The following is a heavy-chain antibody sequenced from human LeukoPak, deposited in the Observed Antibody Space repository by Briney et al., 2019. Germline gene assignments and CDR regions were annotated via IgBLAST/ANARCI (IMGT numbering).Heavy chain of an antibody. J-gene: IGHJ4*02. V-gene: IGHV2-5*02. CDR1: GFSLSTSGVG. CDR3: AHVVYSNYCYDY. CDR2: IYWDDDK. D-gene: IGHD4-11*01. Sequence: SGPTLVNPTQTLTLTCTLSGFSLSTSGVGVGWIRQPPGKALEWLALIYWDDDKRYNSSLKNRLTITKDTSTNQVVLTMTNMDPVDTATYYCAHVVYSNYCYDYWGQGILVTVSS.